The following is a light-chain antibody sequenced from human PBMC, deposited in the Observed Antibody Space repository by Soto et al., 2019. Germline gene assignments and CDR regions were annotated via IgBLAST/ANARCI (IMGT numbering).Light chain of an antibody. CDR1: KLGDKY. V-gene: IGLV3-1*01. CDR2: QDS. J-gene: IGLJ2*01. CDR3: QAWDSSTHVV. Sequence: PGQTASITCSGDKLGDKYACWYQQKPGQSPVLVIYQDSKRPSGIPERFSGSNSGNTATLTISGTQAMDEADYYCQAWDSSTHVVFGGGTKVTVL.